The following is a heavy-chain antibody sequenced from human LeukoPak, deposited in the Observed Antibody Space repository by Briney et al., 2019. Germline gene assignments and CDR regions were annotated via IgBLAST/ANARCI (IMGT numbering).Heavy chain of an antibody. V-gene: IGHV3-23*01. Sequence: GGSLRLSCAASGFTFSSYAMSWVRQAPGKGLEWVSAISGSGGSTYYADSVRGRFTISRDNSKNTLYLQMNSLRAEDTAVYYCARPHPYYYYGMDVWGQGTTVTVSS. CDR2: ISGSGGST. CDR3: ARPHPYYYYGMDV. J-gene: IGHJ6*02. CDR1: GFTFSSYA.